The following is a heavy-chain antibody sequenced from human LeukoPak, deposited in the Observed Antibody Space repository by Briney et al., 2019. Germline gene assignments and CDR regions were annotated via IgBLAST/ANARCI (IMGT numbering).Heavy chain of an antibody. D-gene: IGHD3-10*02. V-gene: IGHV3-21*01. Sequence: GGSLRLSCAASGFTFSNYNMNWVRQTPGKGLEWVSSITRGSIYTFYADSVKGRFTISRDNAKNSLSLQMNSLRAEDTAVYYCAEHGITMIGGVWGKGTTVTISS. CDR3: AEHGITMIGGV. CDR2: ITRGSIYT. J-gene: IGHJ6*04. CDR1: GFTFSNYN.